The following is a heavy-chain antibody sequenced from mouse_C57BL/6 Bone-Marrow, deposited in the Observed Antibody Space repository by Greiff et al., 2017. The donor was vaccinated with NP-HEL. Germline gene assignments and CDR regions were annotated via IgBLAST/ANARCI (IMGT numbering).Heavy chain of an antibody. V-gene: IGHV1-75*01. CDR1: GYTFTDYY. CDR2: IFPGSGST. J-gene: IGHJ1*03. Sequence: QVQLQQSGPELVKPGASVKISCKASGYTFTDYYINWVKQRPGQGLEWIGWIFPGSGSTYYNEKVKGKATLTVDKSSSNASMLLSSLTSEDSAGYLCERGGRVVATDWDFEVWGTGTTVTVSS. D-gene: IGHD1-1*01. CDR3: ERGGRVVATDWDFEV.